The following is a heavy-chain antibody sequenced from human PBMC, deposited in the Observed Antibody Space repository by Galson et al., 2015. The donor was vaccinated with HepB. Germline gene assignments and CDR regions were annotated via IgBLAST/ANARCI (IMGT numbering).Heavy chain of an antibody. J-gene: IGHJ4*02. Sequence: SLRLSCATSGFTFSSFNMHWVRQAPGKGLEWVSVIWYDGSIKYYRDSVRGRFTISRDNTKNTLYLQMNSLRVEDTAVYYCARLPIAGGFESWGQGTLVTVSS. CDR2: IWYDGSIK. D-gene: IGHD6-13*01. CDR3: ARLPIAGGFES. V-gene: IGHV3-33*01. CDR1: GFTFSSFN.